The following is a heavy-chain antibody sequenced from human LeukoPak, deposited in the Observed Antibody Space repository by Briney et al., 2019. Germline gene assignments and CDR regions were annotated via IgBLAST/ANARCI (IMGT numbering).Heavy chain of an antibody. Sequence: PGGSLRLSCAASGFTFSDYYMSWIRQAPGKGLEWVAYISSSGSTIDYAESVKGRFTISRDNAKNSLYLQMNSLRAEDTAVYYCASSGSYYNLVSYYYGMDVWGQGTTVTVSS. CDR3: ASSGSYYNLVSYYYGMDV. D-gene: IGHD1-26*01. V-gene: IGHV3-11*01. J-gene: IGHJ6*02. CDR1: GFTFSDYY. CDR2: ISSSGSTI.